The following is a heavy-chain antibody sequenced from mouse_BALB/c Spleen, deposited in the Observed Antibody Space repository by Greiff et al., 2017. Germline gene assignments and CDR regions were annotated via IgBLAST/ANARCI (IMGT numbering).Heavy chain of an antibody. V-gene: IGHV7-3*02. CDR3: ARAHYYGSFDY. Sequence: DVQLVESGGGLVQPGGSLRLSCATSGFTFTDYYMSWVRQPPGKALEWLGFIRNKANGYTTEYSASVKGRFTISRDNSQSILYLQMNTLRAEDSATYYCARAHYYGSFDYWGQGTTLTVSS. CDR1: GFTFTDYY. CDR2: IRNKANGYTT. J-gene: IGHJ2*01. D-gene: IGHD1-2*01.